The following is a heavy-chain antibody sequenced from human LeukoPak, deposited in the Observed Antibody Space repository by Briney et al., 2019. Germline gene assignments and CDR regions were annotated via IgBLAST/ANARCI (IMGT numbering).Heavy chain of an antibody. CDR2: ISSSSSYI. CDR1: GFTFSSYS. CDR3: ARVPVGASDFDY. V-gene: IGHV3-21*01. J-gene: IGHJ4*02. D-gene: IGHD1-26*01. Sequence: GGSLGLSCAASGFTFSSYSMNWVRQAPGKGLEWVSSISSSSSYIYYADSVKGRFTISRDNAKNSLYLQMNSLRAEDTAVYYCARVPVGASDFDYWGQGTLVTVSS.